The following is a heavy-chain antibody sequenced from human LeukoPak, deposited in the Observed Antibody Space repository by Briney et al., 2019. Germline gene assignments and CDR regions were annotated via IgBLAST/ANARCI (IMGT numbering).Heavy chain of an antibody. Sequence: EASVKVSCKASGYTFTSYYMHWVRQAPGQGLEWMGIINPSGGSTSYAQKFQGRVTMTRGTSTSTVYMELSSLRSEDTAVYYCARVPNVDTAMVEFDYWGQGTLVTVSS. CDR3: ARVPNVDTAMVEFDY. V-gene: IGHV1-46*01. CDR1: GYTFTSYY. D-gene: IGHD5-18*01. J-gene: IGHJ4*02. CDR2: INPSGGST.